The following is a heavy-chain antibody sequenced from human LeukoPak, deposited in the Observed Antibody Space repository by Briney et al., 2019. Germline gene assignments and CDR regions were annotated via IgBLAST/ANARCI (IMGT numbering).Heavy chain of an antibody. Sequence: GGSLRLSCAASGFTFSSYGMHWVRQAPGKGLEWVAFIRYDGSNKNYADSVKGRFTISRDNSKNTVYLQMHSLRADDTAVYYCAKGSYYYDTSGYFDSWGQGTLVTVSS. CDR3: AKGSYYYDTSGYFDS. CDR1: GFTFSSYG. V-gene: IGHV3-30*02. CDR2: IRYDGSNK. J-gene: IGHJ4*02. D-gene: IGHD3-22*01.